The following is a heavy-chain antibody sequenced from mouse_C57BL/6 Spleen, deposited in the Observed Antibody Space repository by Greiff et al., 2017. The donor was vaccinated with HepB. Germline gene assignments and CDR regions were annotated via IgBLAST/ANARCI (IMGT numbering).Heavy chain of an antibody. CDR2: ISSGSSTI. CDR3: ARESNYWYFDV. CDR1: GFTFSDYG. V-gene: IGHV5-17*01. J-gene: IGHJ1*03. Sequence: EVMLVESWGGLVKPGGSLKLSCAASGFTFSDYGMHWVRQAPEKGLEWVAYISSGSSTIYYADTVKGRFTISRDNAKNTLFLQMTSLRSEDTAMYYCARESNYWYFDVWGTGTTVTVSS. D-gene: IGHD2-5*01.